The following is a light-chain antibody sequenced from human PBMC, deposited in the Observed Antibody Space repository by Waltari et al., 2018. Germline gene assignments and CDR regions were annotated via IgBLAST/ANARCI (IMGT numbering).Light chain of an antibody. CDR1: QSVSSN. Sequence: EIVMTQFPATLSVSPGERATLSCRASQSVSSNLAWYQQKPGQAPRLLIYGASTRATGIPARFSGSGSGTEFTLTISSLQSEDFAVYYCQQYNNWPSGTFGQGTKVEIK. V-gene: IGKV3-15*01. CDR3: QQYNNWPSGT. J-gene: IGKJ1*01. CDR2: GAS.